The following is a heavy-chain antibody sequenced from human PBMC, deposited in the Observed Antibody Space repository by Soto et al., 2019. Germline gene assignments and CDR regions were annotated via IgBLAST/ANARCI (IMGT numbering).Heavy chain of an antibody. CDR3: ASPGGRFLEWLSLTYGMDV. D-gene: IGHD3-3*01. CDR2: ISYDGSNK. Sequence: QVQLVESGGGVVQPGRSLRLSCAASGFTFSSYAMHWVRQAPGKGLEWVAVISYDGSNKYYADSVKGRFTISRDNSKNTLYLQMNSLRAEDTAVYYCASPGGRFLEWLSLTYGMDVW. CDR1: GFTFSSYA. V-gene: IGHV3-30-3*01. J-gene: IGHJ6*01.